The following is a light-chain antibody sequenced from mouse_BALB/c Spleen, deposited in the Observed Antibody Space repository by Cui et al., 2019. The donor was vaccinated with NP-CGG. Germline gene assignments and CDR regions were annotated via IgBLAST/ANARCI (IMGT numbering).Light chain of an antibody. J-gene: IGLJ1*01. CDR2: GTN. Sequence: QAVVTQASALTTSPGETVTLTCRSSTGAVTTSNYTNWVQEKPDHLFTGIIGGTNNRVPGVPARFSGSLIGDKAALTITGAQTEDEAIYFCALWYSNHWVFGGGTKLTVL. CDR1: TGAVTTSNY. V-gene: IGLV1*01. CDR3: ALWYSNHWV.